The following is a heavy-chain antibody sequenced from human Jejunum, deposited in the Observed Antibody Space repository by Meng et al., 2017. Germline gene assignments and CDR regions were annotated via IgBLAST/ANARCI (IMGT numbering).Heavy chain of an antibody. Sequence: QVERVGSGGGLVKPGGSLRLSCAASGFTFSGYYMSWIRQAPGKGLEWLAYIVSSGRNKYYADSVKGRFTISRDNAKNSLYLQLNSLSADDTAVYYCARADTYGLVGYFDYWGQGTLVTVSS. CDR2: IVSSGRNK. CDR1: GFTFSGYY. J-gene: IGHJ4*02. V-gene: IGHV3-11*01. D-gene: IGHD5-18*01. CDR3: ARADTYGLVGYFDY.